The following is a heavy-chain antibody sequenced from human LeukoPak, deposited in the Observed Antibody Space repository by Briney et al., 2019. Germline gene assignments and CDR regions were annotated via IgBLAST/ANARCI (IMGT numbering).Heavy chain of an antibody. V-gene: IGHV1-2*02. J-gene: IGHJ5*02. CDR1: GYTFTGYY. CDR3: ARALDYGSGSYYQGGRWLDP. CDR2: INPNSGGT. Sequence: ASVKVSCKASGYTFTGYYMHWVRQAPGQGLEWMGWINPNSGGTNYAQKFQGRVTMTRDASISTAYMELSRLRSDDTAVYYCARALDYGSGSYYQGGRWLDPWGQGTLVTVSS. D-gene: IGHD3-10*01.